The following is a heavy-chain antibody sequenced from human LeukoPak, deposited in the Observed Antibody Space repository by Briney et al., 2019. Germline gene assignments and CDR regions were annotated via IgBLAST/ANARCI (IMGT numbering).Heavy chain of an antibody. Sequence: GGSLRLSCAASGFTFSNYWMHWVRQAPGEGLEWVSGINWNGGSTGYADSVKGRFTISRDNAKNSLYLQMNSLRAEDTALYYCARDQLRHDYWGQGTLVTVSS. V-gene: IGHV3-20*04. D-gene: IGHD2-2*01. CDR1: GFTFSNYW. J-gene: IGHJ4*02. CDR2: INWNGGST. CDR3: ARDQLRHDY.